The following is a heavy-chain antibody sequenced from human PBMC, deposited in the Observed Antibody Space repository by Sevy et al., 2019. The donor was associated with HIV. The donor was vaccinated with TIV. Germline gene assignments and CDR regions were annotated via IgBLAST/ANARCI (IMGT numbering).Heavy chain of an antibody. J-gene: IGHJ3*02. Sequence: GGSLRLSCTASGFTFSNHAMHWVRQGLGKGPEWVAFIRNDGSHEYYADSVKGRFTISRDNSKNTLYLQMNSLRPEDTAVYYCARDRKVLLVVYAIPFDAFDIWGQGTMVTVSS. CDR3: ARDRKVLLVVYAIPFDAFDI. V-gene: IGHV3-30*02. D-gene: IGHD2-8*02. CDR2: IRNDGSHE. CDR1: GFTFSNHA.